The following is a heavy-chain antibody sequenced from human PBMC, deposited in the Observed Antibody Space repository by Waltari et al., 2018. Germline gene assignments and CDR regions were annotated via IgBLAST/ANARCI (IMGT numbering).Heavy chain of an antibody. J-gene: IGHJ4*02. V-gene: IGHV3-73*02. D-gene: IGHD7-27*01. CDR2: IRSRFKGDAT. Sequence: EVHLAESGGGVVQPGGSLRLSCTGSGFRFGDYWMPWVRQAPGKGLEWVGRIRSRFKGDATAYGESVQGRFTISRDDSKNTVYLEMNSLKTDDTAVYYCIRPFEMGIDWGQGTLVTVSS. CDR1: GFRFGDYW. CDR3: IRPFEMGID.